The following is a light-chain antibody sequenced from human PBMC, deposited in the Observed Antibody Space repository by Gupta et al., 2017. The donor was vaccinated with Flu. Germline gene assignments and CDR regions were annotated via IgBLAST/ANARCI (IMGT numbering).Light chain of an antibody. Sequence: HSALTQPASVSGSPGQSITISCIGTLYDVGTYDLVSWYQQHPGKPPKLIVYGVTKRPSGVADRFSGSKSGNTASLTISERQAEDGADYYCCSHTSGSNTVFARGTKLTVL. CDR1: LYDVGTYDL. CDR2: GVT. CDR3: CSHTSGSNTV. J-gene: IGLJ3*02. V-gene: IGLV2-23*02.